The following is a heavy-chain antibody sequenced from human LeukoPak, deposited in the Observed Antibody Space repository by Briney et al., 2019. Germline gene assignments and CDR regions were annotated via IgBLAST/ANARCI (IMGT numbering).Heavy chain of an antibody. D-gene: IGHD1-26*01. Sequence: GGSLRLSCAASGFTFSRNSMNWVRQAPGKGLEWVSSISSESTYIYYADSMKGRFTISRDNAKNSLYLQMNSLRAEDTAIYYCARDPLKTYSGSYYRFDYWGQGTLVTISS. J-gene: IGHJ4*02. CDR3: ARDPLKTYSGSYYRFDY. CDR2: ISSESTYI. V-gene: IGHV3-21*01. CDR1: GFTFSRNS.